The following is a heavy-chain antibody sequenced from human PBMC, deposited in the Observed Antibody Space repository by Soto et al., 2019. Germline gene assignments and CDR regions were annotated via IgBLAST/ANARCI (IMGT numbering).Heavy chain of an antibody. V-gene: IGHV4-39*01. J-gene: IGHJ3*02. Sequence: QLQLQESGPGLVKPPETLSLTCTVSGVSIGSSTNYWGWIRQPPGKGLEWIGTIYYSGTTYYNPSLKSXXTXSXXTSTNQFSLKLSSVNAADPAVYYCARPSGGGAFDIWGQGTMVTVSS. CDR3: ARPSGGGAFDI. D-gene: IGHD2-8*02. CDR2: IYYSGTT. CDR1: GVSIGSSTNY.